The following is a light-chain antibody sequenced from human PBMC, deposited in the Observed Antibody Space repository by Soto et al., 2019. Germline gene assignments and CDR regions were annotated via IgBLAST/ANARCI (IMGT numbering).Light chain of an antibody. CDR1: SSNIGAGYD. Sequence: QSVLTQPPSVSGAPGQRVTISCTGSSSNIGAGYDVHWYQQLPGTAPKLLIYDNNDRPSGFPDRFSGSKSGTSASLAITGLQAEDEADYYCQSYDSSLSGSVFGGGTKVTVL. CDR3: QSYDSSLSGSV. CDR2: DNN. V-gene: IGLV1-40*01. J-gene: IGLJ3*02.